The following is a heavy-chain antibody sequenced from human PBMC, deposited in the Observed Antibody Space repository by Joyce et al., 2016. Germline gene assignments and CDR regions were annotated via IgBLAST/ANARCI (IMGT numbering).Heavy chain of an antibody. Sequence: QLVESGGGVVKAGGSLRLSCEASGSTFSSSNMSWFRQAPGKGLGGVAAISATSYYIVHAETVRGRFTVSRDNAKKTLYLQMNSLRAEDSAVFYCARGGISYYYAMDVWGQGTTVTVSS. D-gene: IGHD3-16*01. V-gene: IGHV3-21*01. CDR1: GSTFSSSN. CDR3: ARGGISYYYAMDV. J-gene: IGHJ6*02. CDR2: ISATSYYI.